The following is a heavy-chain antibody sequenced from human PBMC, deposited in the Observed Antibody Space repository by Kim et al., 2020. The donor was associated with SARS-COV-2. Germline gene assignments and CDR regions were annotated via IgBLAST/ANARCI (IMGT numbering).Heavy chain of an antibody. CDR2: ISWNSGSI. D-gene: IGHD6-13*01. CDR1: GFTFDDYA. Sequence: GGSLRLSCAASGFTFDDYAMHWVRQAPGKGLEWVSGISWNSGSIGYADSVKGRFTISRDNAKNSLYLQMNSLRAEDTALYYCAKEIGGIGQQLVLYYYGMDVWGQETTLTVSS. V-gene: IGHV3-9*01. CDR3: AKEIGGIGQQLVLYYYGMDV. J-gene: IGHJ6*02.